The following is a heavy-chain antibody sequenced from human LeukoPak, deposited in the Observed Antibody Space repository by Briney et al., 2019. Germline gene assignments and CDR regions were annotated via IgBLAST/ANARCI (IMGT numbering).Heavy chain of an antibody. V-gene: IGHV4-31*03. D-gene: IGHD2-2*02. CDR2: IYYSGRT. CDR3: ARAGVDCSGTSCYSAYYYYGMDV. Sequence: SQTLSLTCTVSGGSISSGGYYWSWIRQHPGRGLEWIGYIYYSGRTYYNPSLTSRITISLDTSENQFFLNLNSVTAADTAVYYCARAGVDCSGTSCYSAYYYYGMDVWGQGTTVTVSS. CDR1: GGSISSGGYY. J-gene: IGHJ6*02.